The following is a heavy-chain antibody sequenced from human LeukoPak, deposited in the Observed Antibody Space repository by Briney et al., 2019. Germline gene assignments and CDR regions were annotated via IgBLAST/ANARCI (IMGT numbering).Heavy chain of an antibody. CDR3: VPLGIAARAFDY. CDR1: GYIFTGYY. J-gene: IGHJ4*02. CDR2: INPNSGGT. Sequence: ASVKVSCKASGYIFTGYYMHWVRQAPGQGLEWMGWINPNSGGTNYAQKFQGRVTMTRDTSISTAHMELSRLRSDDTAVYYCVPLGIAARAFDYWGQGTLVTVSS. V-gene: IGHV1-2*02. D-gene: IGHD6-6*01.